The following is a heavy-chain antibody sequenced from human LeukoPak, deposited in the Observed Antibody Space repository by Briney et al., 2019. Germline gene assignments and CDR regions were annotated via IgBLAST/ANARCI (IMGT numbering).Heavy chain of an antibody. J-gene: IGHJ5*02. D-gene: IGHD3-16*02. V-gene: IGHV3-23*01. CDR1: GFTFNRYW. CDR2: ISGSGGTT. Sequence: GGSLRLSCAASGFTFNRYWMHWVRQAPGKGLEWVSTISGSGGTTYYADSVQGRFTISRDNSKNTLYLQMNSLRAEDTAVYYCARDLVDYVWGSYRHNWFDPWGQGTLVTVSS. CDR3: ARDLVDYVWGSYRHNWFDP.